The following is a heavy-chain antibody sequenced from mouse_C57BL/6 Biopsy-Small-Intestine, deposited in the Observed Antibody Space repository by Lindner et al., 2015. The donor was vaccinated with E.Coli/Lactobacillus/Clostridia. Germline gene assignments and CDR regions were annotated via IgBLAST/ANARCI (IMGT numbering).Heavy chain of an antibody. CDR2: INTNTGNP. Sequence: VKVSCKTSGYTFTKYAMNWVRQAPGQGLEWMGWINTNTGNPTYAQGFTGRFVFSLDTSVNTAYLQISSLKPEDTALHYCAREGPVLGAVAAAGEDAFDIWGQGTMVTVSS. CDR3: AREGPVLGAVAAAGEDAFDI. J-gene: IGHJ3*01. CDR1: GYTFTKYA. D-gene: IGHD4-1*01. V-gene: IGHV9-3*02.